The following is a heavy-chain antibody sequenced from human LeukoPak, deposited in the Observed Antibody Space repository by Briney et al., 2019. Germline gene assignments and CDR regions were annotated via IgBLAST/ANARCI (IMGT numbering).Heavy chain of an antibody. CDR1: GYTFTSYG. J-gene: IGHJ4*02. CDR2: ISAYNGNT. D-gene: IGHD3-10*01. Sequence: GASVKVSCKASGYTFTSYGISWVRQAPGQGLEWMGWISAYNGNTNYAQKLRGRVTMTTDTSTSTAYMELRSLRSDDTAVYYCARDLAGWFGELLPDYWGQGTLVTVSS. V-gene: IGHV1-18*04. CDR3: ARDLAGWFGELLPDY.